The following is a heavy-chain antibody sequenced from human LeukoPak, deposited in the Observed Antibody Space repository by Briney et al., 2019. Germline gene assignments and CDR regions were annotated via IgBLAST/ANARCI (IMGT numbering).Heavy chain of an antibody. Sequence: KDGESLKISCKGSGYSFTTYWIGWVRQMPGKGLEWMGIIYPGDSDTRYSPSFQGQVTISADKSISTAYLQWSSLKASDTAMYYCARHRAAVAGTPDYWGQGTLVTVSS. CDR1: GYSFTTYW. V-gene: IGHV5-51*01. J-gene: IGHJ4*02. CDR3: ARHRAAVAGTPDY. CDR2: IYPGDSDT. D-gene: IGHD6-19*01.